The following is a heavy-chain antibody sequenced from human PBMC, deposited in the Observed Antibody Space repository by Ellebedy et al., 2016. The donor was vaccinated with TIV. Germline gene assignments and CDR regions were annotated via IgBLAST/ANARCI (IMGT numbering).Heavy chain of an antibody. CDR1: GGSISGGGDY. V-gene: IGHV4-61*08. D-gene: IGHD5-24*01. J-gene: IGHJ4*02. Sequence: SETLSLTXTVSGGSISGGGDYWSWIRQHPGKGLEWIGYIYYSGSTNYNPSLKSRVTISVDTSKNQFSLKLSSVTAADTAVYYCARAGWLQLAGYFDYWGQGTLVTVSS. CDR3: ARAGWLQLAGYFDY. CDR2: IYYSGST.